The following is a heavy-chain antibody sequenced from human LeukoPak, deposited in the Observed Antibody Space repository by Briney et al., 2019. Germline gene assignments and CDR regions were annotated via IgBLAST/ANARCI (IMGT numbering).Heavy chain of an antibody. D-gene: IGHD2-2*02. J-gene: IGHJ6*03. V-gene: IGHV1-2*02. CDR1: GYTFIRSY. Sequence: ASVKLSYKAAGYTFIRSYVHWVPQAPGQGVGCMGWINPNIVGTNYAQKFQGRVTMTRDTSISTAHMELSRLRSDDTAVYYCARGGASYCSSASCYKYYYMDVWGKGTTVTISS. CDR2: INPNIVGT. CDR3: ARGGASYCSSASCYKYYYMDV.